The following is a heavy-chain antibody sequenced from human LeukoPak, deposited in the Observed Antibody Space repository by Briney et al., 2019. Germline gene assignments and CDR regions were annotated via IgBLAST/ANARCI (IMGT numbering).Heavy chain of an antibody. CDR2: INPNSGGT. V-gene: IGHV1-2*02. J-gene: IGHJ3*02. CDR3: ARGGARMELLTGDLVFGDAFDI. Sequence: ASVKVSCKASGYTFTGYYMHWVRQAPGQGLEWMGWINPNSGGTNYAQKFQGRVTMTRDTSISTAYMELSRLRSDDTAVYYCARGGARMELLTGDLVFGDAFDIWGQGTMVTVSS. D-gene: IGHD7-27*01. CDR1: GYTFTGYY.